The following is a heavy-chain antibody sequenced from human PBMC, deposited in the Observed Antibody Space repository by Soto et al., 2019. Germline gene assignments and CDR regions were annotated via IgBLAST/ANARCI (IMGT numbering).Heavy chain of an antibody. CDR2: ISWNSGSI. D-gene: IGHD3-3*01. J-gene: IGHJ3*02. CDR3: AKTEWLRAAFDI. Sequence: EVQLVESGGGLVQPGRSLRLSCAASGFTFDDYAMHWVRQAPGKGLEWVSGISWNSGSIGYADSVKGRFTISRDNAKNSLYLQMNSLRAEDTALYYCAKTEWLRAAFDIWGQGTMVTVSS. CDR1: GFTFDDYA. V-gene: IGHV3-9*01.